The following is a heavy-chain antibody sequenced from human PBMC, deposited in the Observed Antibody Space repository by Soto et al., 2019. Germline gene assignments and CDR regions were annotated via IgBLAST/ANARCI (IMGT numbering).Heavy chain of an antibody. D-gene: IGHD6-19*01. CDR1: GFTFSSYA. Sequence: GGSLRLSCAASGFTFSSYAMSWVRQAPGKGLEWVSAISGSGGSTLYADSVKGRITISRDNSKNTLYLQMNSLRAEDTAVYYCAKGRAPSGWYPPYYYGMDVWGLGTTVTVS. J-gene: IGHJ6*02. CDR3: AKGRAPSGWYPPYYYGMDV. V-gene: IGHV3-23*01. CDR2: ISGSGGST.